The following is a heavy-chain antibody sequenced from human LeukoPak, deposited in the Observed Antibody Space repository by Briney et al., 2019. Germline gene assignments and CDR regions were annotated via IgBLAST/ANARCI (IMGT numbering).Heavy chain of an antibody. V-gene: IGHV3-23*01. J-gene: IGHJ1*01. CDR3: AKAAWGYDARPPQH. Sequence: PGGSLRLSCAASGFTFSSYAMSWVRQAPGKGLEWVSAISGSGGSTYYADSVKGRFTISRDDSKNTLYLQMNSLRAEDTAVYYCAKAAWGYDARPPQHWGQGTLVTVSS. D-gene: IGHD7-27*01. CDR1: GFTFSSYA. CDR2: ISGSGGST.